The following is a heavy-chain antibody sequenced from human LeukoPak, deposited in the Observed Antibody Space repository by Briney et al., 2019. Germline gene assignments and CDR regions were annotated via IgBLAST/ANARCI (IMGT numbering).Heavy chain of an antibody. CDR2: IIPIFGTA. Sequence: SVKVSCKASGGTFSSYAISWVRQAPGQGLEWMGGIIPIFGTANYAQKFQGRVTITADESTSTAYMELSSLRSEDTAVYYCARGRGYSSSSGLDGAFDIWGQGTMVTVSS. CDR3: ARGRGYSSSSGLDGAFDI. V-gene: IGHV1-69*13. J-gene: IGHJ3*02. D-gene: IGHD6-6*01. CDR1: GGTFSSYA.